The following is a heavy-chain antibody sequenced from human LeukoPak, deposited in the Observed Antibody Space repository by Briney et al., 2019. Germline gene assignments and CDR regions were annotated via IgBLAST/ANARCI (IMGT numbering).Heavy chain of an antibody. CDR1: GYSFPNYY. D-gene: IGHD6-13*01. Sequence: ASVKVSCKSSGYSFPNYYIHWVRQAPGQGLECMGWINPSSGGTEYAQKFQGRVTMTGDTSISTAYMELSRLRSDDTAVYYCARDRGSSWYVDYWGQGTLVTVSS. CDR2: INPSSGGT. J-gene: IGHJ4*02. V-gene: IGHV1-2*02. CDR3: ARDRGSSWYVDY.